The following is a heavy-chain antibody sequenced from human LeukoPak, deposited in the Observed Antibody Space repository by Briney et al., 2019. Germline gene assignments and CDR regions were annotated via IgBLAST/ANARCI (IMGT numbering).Heavy chain of an antibody. Sequence: VASVKVSCKASGYTFTGYYMHWVRQAPGQGLEWTGIINPSGGSTSYAQKFQGRVTMTRDTSTSTVYMELSSLRSEDTAVYYCARAEAYCSGGSCYFGYFDYWGQGTLVTVSS. CDR3: ARAEAYCSGGSCYFGYFDY. V-gene: IGHV1-46*01. J-gene: IGHJ4*02. D-gene: IGHD2-15*01. CDR2: INPSGGST. CDR1: GYTFTGYY.